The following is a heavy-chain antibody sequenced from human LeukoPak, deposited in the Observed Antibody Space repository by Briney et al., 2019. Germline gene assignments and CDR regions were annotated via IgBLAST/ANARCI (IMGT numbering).Heavy chain of an antibody. CDR3: AKLDGYNYFDY. CDR2: ISGSGGST. D-gene: IGHD5-24*01. CDR1: GFTFSSYA. Sequence: GGSLRLSCAASGFTFSSYAMSWVRQAPGKGLEWVSAISGSGGSTYYADSVKGRFTISRDNSENTLYLQMNSLRAEDTAVYYRAKLDGYNYFDYWGQGTLVTVSS. V-gene: IGHV3-23*01. J-gene: IGHJ4*02.